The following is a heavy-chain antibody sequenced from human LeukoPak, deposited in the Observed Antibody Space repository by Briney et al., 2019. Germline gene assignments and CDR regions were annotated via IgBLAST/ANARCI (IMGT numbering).Heavy chain of an antibody. CDR1: GFTFRSYG. Sequence: GGSLRLSCAASGFTFRSYGMNWVRQAPGKGLEWVSGIGGSGGRTYYADSVQGRFTISGDNSKNTVDLQMNSLRAEDTAIYYCAKGRIAVAHYYGMDVWGQGTTVTVSS. V-gene: IGHV3-23*01. CDR2: IGGSGGRT. J-gene: IGHJ6*02. D-gene: IGHD6-19*01. CDR3: AKGRIAVAHYYGMDV.